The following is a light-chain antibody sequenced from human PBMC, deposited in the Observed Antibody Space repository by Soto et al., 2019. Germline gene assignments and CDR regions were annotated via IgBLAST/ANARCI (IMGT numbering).Light chain of an antibody. V-gene: IGKV3-20*01. CDR1: QNIRRS. J-gene: IGKJ4*01. CDR3: PQYGSSTLT. CDR2: GAS. Sequence: EIVITQSPVTRSVSPGERATLSCRASQNIRRSLAWYRQTPGQGPSLLIYGASSRETGIPDRFSGSGAGTEFTLTISRLEPEDVAVDFCPQYGSSTLTFGGGTKVDIK.